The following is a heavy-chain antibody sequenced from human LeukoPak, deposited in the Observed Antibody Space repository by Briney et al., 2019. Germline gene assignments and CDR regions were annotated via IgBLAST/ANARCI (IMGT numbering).Heavy chain of an antibody. V-gene: IGHV4-59*01. CDR1: GASISSYY. Sequence: PSETLSLTCTVSGASISSYYWSWIRQPPGKGLEWIGYIYYSGSTNYNPSLKSRVTISVDTSKNQFSLKLSSVTAADTAVYYCARDRSGWYVGVGYFDYWGQGTLVTVSS. CDR3: ARDRSGWYVGVGYFDY. D-gene: IGHD6-19*01. J-gene: IGHJ4*02. CDR2: IYYSGST.